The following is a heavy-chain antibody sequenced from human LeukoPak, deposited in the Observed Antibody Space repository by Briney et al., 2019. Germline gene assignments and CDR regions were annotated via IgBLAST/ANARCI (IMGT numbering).Heavy chain of an antibody. V-gene: IGHV1-69*04. D-gene: IGHD5-18*01. CDR1: GGTFSSYA. CDR3: AVDRGYSYGLFDY. CDR2: IIPILGIA. Sequence: GASVKVSCKASGGTFSSYAISWVRQAPGQGLEWVGRIIPILGIANYAQKFQGRVTITADKSTSTAYMELSSLRSEDTAVYYCAVDRGYSYGLFDYWGQGTLVTVSS. J-gene: IGHJ4*02.